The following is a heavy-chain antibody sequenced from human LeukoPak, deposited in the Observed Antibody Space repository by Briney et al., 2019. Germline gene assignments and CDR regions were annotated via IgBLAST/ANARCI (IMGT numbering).Heavy chain of an antibody. V-gene: IGHV4-59*08. Sequence: SETLSLTCTVSGVSISSYCWSWIRQPPGKGLEWIGYIFYSGNTIYNPSLRSRVTISADTSKNHFSLRLRSVTAADTAVYYCARLAAISGSDYPDDWGQGTLVTVSS. CDR3: ARLAAISGSDYPDD. D-gene: IGHD1-26*01. CDR1: GVSISSYC. J-gene: IGHJ4*02. CDR2: IFYSGNT.